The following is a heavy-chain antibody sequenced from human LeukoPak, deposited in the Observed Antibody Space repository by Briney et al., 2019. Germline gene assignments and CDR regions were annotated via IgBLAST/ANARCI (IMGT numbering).Heavy chain of an antibody. D-gene: IGHD6-13*01. CDR2: IRYDGSNK. CDR1: GFTFSSYG. CDR3: ARVSSSWSGYYYYYMDV. V-gene: IGHV3-30*02. Sequence: GGSLRLSCAASGFTFSSYGMHWVRQAPGKGLEWVAFIRYDGSNKYYADSVKGRFTISRDNAKNSLYLQMNSLRAEDTAVYYCARVSSSWSGYYYYYMDVWGKGTTVTISS. J-gene: IGHJ6*03.